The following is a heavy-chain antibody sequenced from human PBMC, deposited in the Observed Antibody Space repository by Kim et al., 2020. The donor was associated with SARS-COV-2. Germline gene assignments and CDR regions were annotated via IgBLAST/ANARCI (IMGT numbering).Heavy chain of an antibody. J-gene: IGHJ4*02. V-gene: IGHV1-3*01. CDR2: INAGNGNT. Sequence: ASVKVSCKASGYTFTSYAMHWVRQAPGQRLEWMGWINAGNGNTKYSQKFQGRVTITRDTSASTAYMELSSLRSEDTAVYYCARWGLNWNDPLTFDYWGQGTLVTVSS. CDR1: GYTFTSYA. CDR3: ARWGLNWNDPLTFDY. D-gene: IGHD1-20*01.